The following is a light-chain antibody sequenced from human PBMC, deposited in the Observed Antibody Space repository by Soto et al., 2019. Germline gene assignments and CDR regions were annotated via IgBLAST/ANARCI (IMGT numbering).Light chain of an antibody. CDR3: QHCKSYFFT. CDR2: DAS. CDR1: QSVSSW. V-gene: IGKV1-5*01. J-gene: IGKJ3*01. Sequence: DIQMTQSPSTLSASVGDRVTLTCLASQSVSSWLAWYQQKPGKAPKPLIYDASSLESAVPSRFSGSGSGTEFTLTISSLQPDDFATYYCQHCKSYFFTFGPGTKVEIK.